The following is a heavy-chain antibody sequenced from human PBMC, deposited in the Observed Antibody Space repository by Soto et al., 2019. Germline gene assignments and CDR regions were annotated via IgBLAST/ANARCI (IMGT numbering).Heavy chain of an antibody. J-gene: IGHJ4*02. CDR2: ISWNSATM. D-gene: IGHD2-15*01. Sequence: PGGSLRLSCAASGFIFGDYAMHWVRQAPGKGLEWVSGISWNSATMDYAESVKGRFTISRDNARNSLYLLMNSLRSEDTAFYYCAKDNGRGWGGFYSNFGYWGQGILVTVSS. V-gene: IGHV3-9*01. CDR3: AKDNGRGWGGFYSNFGY. CDR1: GFIFGDYA.